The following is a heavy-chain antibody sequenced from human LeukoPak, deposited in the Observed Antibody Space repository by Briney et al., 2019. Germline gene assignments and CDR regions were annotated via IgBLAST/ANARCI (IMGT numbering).Heavy chain of an antibody. CDR2: INPNSGGT. V-gene: IGHV1-2*06. CDR1: GYTFTGYY. J-gene: IGHJ4*02. Sequence: GASVKVSCKASGYTFTGYYMHWVRQAPGQGLEWMGRINPNSGGTNYAQKFQGRVTMTRDTSISTAYMELSRLRSDDTAVYYCARDSGYDSSGYYHSNFDYWGQGTLVTVSS. D-gene: IGHD3-22*01. CDR3: ARDSGYDSSGYYHSNFDY.